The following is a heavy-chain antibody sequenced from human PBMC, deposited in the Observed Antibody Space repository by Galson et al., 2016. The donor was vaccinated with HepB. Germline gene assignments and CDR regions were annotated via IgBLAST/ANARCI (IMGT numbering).Heavy chain of an antibody. CDR1: GFSFSSYA. CDR3: ARGGLHDYVFEY. J-gene: IGHJ4*02. Sequence: SLRLSCAASGFSFSSYAMHWVRQAPGKGLEWVAHISYDAIEKYYAESVKGRFTISRDNSKNTLSVQMNSLRAEDTAVYYCARGGLHDYVFEYWGQGTLVTVSS. D-gene: IGHD3-16*01. V-gene: IGHV3-30*04. CDR2: ISYDAIEK.